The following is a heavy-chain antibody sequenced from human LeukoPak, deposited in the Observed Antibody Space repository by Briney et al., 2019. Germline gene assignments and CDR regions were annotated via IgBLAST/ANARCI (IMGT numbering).Heavy chain of an antibody. V-gene: IGHV3-48*04. D-gene: IGHD2-15*01. Sequence: GGSLRLSCAASGFTFSSDNMKWVRQAPGKGLEWVSHISTTGSTIYYADSVKGRFTISRDNAKNSLYLQMNSLRAEDSAVYYCARDSGRGASYDYWGQGTLVTVSS. CDR3: ARDSGRGASYDY. CDR2: ISTTGSTI. CDR1: GFTFSSDN. J-gene: IGHJ4*02.